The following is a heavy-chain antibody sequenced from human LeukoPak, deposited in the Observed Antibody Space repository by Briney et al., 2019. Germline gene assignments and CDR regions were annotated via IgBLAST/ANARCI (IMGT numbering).Heavy chain of an antibody. V-gene: IGHV4-59*01. CDR3: ARASDFWSGYRDGGRYFDY. J-gene: IGHJ4*02. D-gene: IGHD3-3*01. CDR2: IYYSGST. CDR1: GGSISSYY. Sequence: PSETLSLTCTVSGGSISSYYWSWIRQPPGKGLEWIGYIYYSGSTNYNPSLKSRVTISVDTSKSQFSLQLSSVTAADAAVYYCARASDFWSGYRDGGRYFDYWGQGTLVTVSS.